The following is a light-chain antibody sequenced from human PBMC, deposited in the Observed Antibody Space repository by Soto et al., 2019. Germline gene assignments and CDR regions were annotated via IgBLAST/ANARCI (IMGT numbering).Light chain of an antibody. CDR1: QSISSW. V-gene: IGKV1-5*01. CDR3: QQYNSYSWT. J-gene: IGKJ1*01. CDR2: DAS. Sequence: DIQMTQSSSTLSASVGYRVTITCLSSQSISSWLAWYQQKPGKAPKLLIYDASSLESGVPSRFSGSGSGTEFTLTISSLQPDDFATYYCQQYNSYSWTFGQGTKVDIK.